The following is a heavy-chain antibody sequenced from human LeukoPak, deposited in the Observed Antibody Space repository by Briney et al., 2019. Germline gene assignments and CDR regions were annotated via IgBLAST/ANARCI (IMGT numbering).Heavy chain of an antibody. Sequence: SETLSLTCAVYGGSFSGYYWSWIRQPPGKGLEWIGEINHSGSTNYNPSLKSRVTISVDTSKNQFSLKLSSVTAADTAVYYCARRSQWLVRGDFDYWGQGTLVTVSS. J-gene: IGHJ4*02. V-gene: IGHV4-34*01. CDR3: ARRSQWLVRGDFDY. D-gene: IGHD6-19*01. CDR2: INHSGST. CDR1: GGSFSGYY.